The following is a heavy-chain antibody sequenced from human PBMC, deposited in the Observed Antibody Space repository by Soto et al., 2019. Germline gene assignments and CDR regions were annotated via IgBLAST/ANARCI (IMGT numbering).Heavy chain of an antibody. CDR2: IGTAGDT. CDR3: AAAKLLPFEY. J-gene: IGHJ4*02. D-gene: IGHD2-15*01. V-gene: IGHV3-13*01. Sequence: PGGSLRLSCEASGFTFSGFDMHWVRQPTGKGLGWVSSIGTAGDTYYAVSVKGRFTISRDNAKNSLSLQMNSLRAGDMAVYFCAAAKLLPFEYWGQGTQVTVSS. CDR1: GFTFSGFD.